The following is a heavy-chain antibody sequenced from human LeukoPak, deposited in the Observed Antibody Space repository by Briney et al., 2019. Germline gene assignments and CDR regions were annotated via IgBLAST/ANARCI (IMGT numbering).Heavy chain of an antibody. Sequence: GGSLRLSCAASGFTFADARMSWVRQAPGKGLEWVGRIKTKTDGETTDYAAPVKGRFTISRDDSKTTVYLQMNSLKTEDTAVYYCTTTIVGAKDAFDYWGQGILVTVSS. CDR1: GFTFADAR. D-gene: IGHD1-26*01. CDR3: TTTIVGAKDAFDY. J-gene: IGHJ4*02. V-gene: IGHV3-15*01. CDR2: IKTKTDGETT.